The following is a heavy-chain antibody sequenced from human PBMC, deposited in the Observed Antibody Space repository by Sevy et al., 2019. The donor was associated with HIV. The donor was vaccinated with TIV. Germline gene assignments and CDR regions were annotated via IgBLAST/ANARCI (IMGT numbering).Heavy chain of an antibody. V-gene: IGHV3-33*01. Sequence: GGSLRLSCVASGFTFSSYGMHWVRQAPGKGLEWVAAIWNDRTNKNYADSVKGRFTISRDNSKNTLYLQMNSLRAEDTAEYYCASLPCNYYDVSGYSGDDAFDFWGQGTMVTVSS. CDR2: IWNDRTNK. CDR3: ASLPCNYYDVSGYSGDDAFDF. CDR1: GFTFSSYG. J-gene: IGHJ3*01. D-gene: IGHD3-22*01.